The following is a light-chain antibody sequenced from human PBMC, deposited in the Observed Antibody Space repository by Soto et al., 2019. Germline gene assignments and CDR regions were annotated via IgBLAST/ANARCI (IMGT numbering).Light chain of an antibody. Sequence: QSALTQPASVSGSPGQSITISCTGTSSDVGGYNFVSWYQQHPGKAPKLKIYEVSIRPSGVSNRFSGSKSGNTASLTISGLQAEDKADYYCSSYTSINSLYVFGTGTKLTVL. V-gene: IGLV2-14*01. CDR2: EVS. CDR1: SSDVGGYNF. CDR3: SSYTSINSLYV. J-gene: IGLJ1*01.